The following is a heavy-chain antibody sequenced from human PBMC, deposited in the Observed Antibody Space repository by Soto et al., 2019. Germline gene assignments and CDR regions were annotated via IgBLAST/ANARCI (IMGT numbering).Heavy chain of an antibody. CDR1: GGSISSGGYY. Sequence: SETLSLTCPVSGGSISSGGYYWSWIRQHPGKGLEWIGYIYYSGSTYYNPSLKSRVTISVDTSKNQFSLKLSSVTAADTAVYYCATEGSGEHYFDYWGQGTLVTVSS. V-gene: IGHV4-31*03. CDR3: ATEGSGEHYFDY. J-gene: IGHJ4*02. CDR2: IYYSGST.